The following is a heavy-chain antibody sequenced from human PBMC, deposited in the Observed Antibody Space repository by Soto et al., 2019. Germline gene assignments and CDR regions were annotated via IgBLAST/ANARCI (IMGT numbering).Heavy chain of an antibody. CDR2: VSYDERNI. CDR3: AKLVDKSLDDY. V-gene: IGHV3-30*18. CDR1: GFTFSTSD. J-gene: IGHJ4*02. Sequence: GGSLRLSCVASGFTFSTSDMHWVRQAPGQGLEWVAVVSYDERNIYYADSVKGRFSVSRDDSKNTLFLHMNSLRAEDTAVYFCAKLVDKSLDDYWGQGALVTVSS. D-gene: IGHD3-16*01.